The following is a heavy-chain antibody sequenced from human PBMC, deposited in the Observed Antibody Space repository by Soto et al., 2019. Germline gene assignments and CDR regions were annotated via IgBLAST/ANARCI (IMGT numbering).Heavy chain of an antibody. Sequence: GGSLRLSCAASGFTFSSYSMNWVRQAPGKGLEWVSSISSSSSYIYYADSVKGRFTISRDNAKNSLYLQMNSLRAEDTAVYYCTRDTRITMVRTAAFDIWGQGTMVTVSS. CDR1: GFTFSSYS. D-gene: IGHD3-10*01. CDR2: ISSSSSYI. CDR3: TRDTRITMVRTAAFDI. J-gene: IGHJ3*02. V-gene: IGHV3-21*01.